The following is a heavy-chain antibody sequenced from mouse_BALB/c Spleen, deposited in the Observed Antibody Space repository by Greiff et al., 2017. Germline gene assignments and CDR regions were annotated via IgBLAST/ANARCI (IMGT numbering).Heavy chain of an antibody. CDR1: GYTFTSYW. D-gene: IGHD2-10*01. CDR3: ARRGLLGYFDY. J-gene: IGHJ2*01. V-gene: IGHV1S81*02. CDR2: INPSNGRT. Sequence: QVQLQQSGAELVKPGASVKLSFKASGYTFTSYWMHWVKQRPGQGLEWIGEINPSNGRTNYNEKFKSKATLTVDKSSSTAYMQLSSLTSEDSAVYYCARRGLLGYFDYWGQGTTLTVSS.